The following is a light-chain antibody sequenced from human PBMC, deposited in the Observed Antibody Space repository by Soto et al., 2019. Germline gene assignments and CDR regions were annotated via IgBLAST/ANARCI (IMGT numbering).Light chain of an antibody. CDR1: SSNIGNNY. J-gene: IGLJ2*01. CDR2: RNN. Sequence: QSVLTQPPSASGTPGQRVTISCSGSSSNIGNNYVYWYQLVPGTAPKLLMYRNNQRPSGVPDRFSGSKSGTSASLAISRLRSEDEADYYCAAWDDSLSGRGVFGGGTKVTVL. CDR3: AAWDDSLSGRGV. V-gene: IGLV1-47*01.